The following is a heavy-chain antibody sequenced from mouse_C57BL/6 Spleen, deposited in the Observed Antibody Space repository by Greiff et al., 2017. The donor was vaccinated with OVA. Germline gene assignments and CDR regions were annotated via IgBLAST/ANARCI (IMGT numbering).Heavy chain of an antibody. CDR1: GYAFSSSW. Sequence: QVQLKESGPELVKPGASVKISCKASGYAFSSSWMNWVKQRPGTGLEWIGRIYPGDGDTNYNGKFKGKATLTADNSSSTAYMQLSSLTSEDSAVDFCARGGDSSGYDYAMDYWGQGTSVTVSS. J-gene: IGHJ4*01. CDR3: ARGGDSSGYDYAMDY. D-gene: IGHD3-2*02. CDR2: IYPGDGDT. V-gene: IGHV1-82*01.